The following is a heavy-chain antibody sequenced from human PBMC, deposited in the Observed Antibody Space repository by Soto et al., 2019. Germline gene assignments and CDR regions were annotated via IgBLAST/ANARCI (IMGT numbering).Heavy chain of an antibody. V-gene: IGHV1-3*01. D-gene: IGHD3-10*01. CDR2: INAGNGNT. CDR3: ARVTFGELFLFDY. J-gene: IGHJ4*02. CDR1: GYTFTSYA. Sequence: ASVKVSCKASGYTFTSYAMHWVRQAPGQRLEWMGWINAGNGNTKYSQKFQGRVTITRDTSASTAYMELSSLRSEDTAVYYCARVTFGELFLFDYWGQGTLVTVSS.